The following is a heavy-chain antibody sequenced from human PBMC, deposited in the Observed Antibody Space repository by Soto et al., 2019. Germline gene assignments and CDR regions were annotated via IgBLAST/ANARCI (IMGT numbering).Heavy chain of an antibody. J-gene: IGHJ4*02. CDR1: GFTFSSYA. V-gene: IGHV3-23*01. Sequence: GGSLRLSCAASGFTFSSYALNWVRQAPGKGLEWVSAISGSGDSTYYADSVKGRFTISRDNSKNTLYLQMNSLGAEDTAVYYCAKDSASSGCLDHWGQGTLVTVSS. CDR3: AKDSASSGCLDH. D-gene: IGHD6-19*01. CDR2: ISGSGDST.